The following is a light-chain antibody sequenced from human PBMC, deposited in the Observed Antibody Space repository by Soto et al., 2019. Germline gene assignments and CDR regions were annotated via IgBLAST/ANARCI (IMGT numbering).Light chain of an antibody. V-gene: IGLV2-11*01. CDR1: SSDVGGYNY. Sequence: QSVLTQPRSVSGSPGQSVTISCTGTSSDVGGYNYVSWNQQHPGKAPKLMIYDVGKRPSGVPDRFSGSKSGNTASLTISGLQAEDEADYYCCSYAGSYTYVFGTGTKLTVL. CDR3: CSYAGSYTYV. J-gene: IGLJ1*01. CDR2: DVG.